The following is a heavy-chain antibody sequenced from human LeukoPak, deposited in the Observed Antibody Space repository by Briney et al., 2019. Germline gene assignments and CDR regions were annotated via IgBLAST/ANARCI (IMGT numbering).Heavy chain of an antibody. CDR3: ARDPHSLDY. J-gene: IGHJ4*02. CDR2: IGRSGTPI. Sequence: PGGSLRLSCATSGFTFSSYSMNWVRQAPGKGPEWVAYIGRSGTPIYYADSVKGRFAISRDNARNSLSLHMSSLRDEDTAVYYCARDPHSLDYWGQGTPVTVSS. V-gene: IGHV3-48*02. CDR1: GFTFSSYS.